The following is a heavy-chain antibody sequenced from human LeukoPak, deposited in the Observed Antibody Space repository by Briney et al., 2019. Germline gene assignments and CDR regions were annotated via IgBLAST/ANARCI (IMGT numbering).Heavy chain of an antibody. V-gene: IGHV4-39*01. CDR1: GGSISSSSYY. D-gene: IGHD6-19*01. J-gene: IGHJ4*02. Sequence: SETLSLTCTVSGGSISSSSYYWGWIRQPPGEGLEWIGSIYYSGSTYYNPSLKSRVTISVDTSKNQFSLKLSSVTAADTAVYYCARHWDFEDIAVAGPHFDYWGQGTLVTVSS. CDR2: IYYSGST. CDR3: ARHWDFEDIAVAGPHFDY.